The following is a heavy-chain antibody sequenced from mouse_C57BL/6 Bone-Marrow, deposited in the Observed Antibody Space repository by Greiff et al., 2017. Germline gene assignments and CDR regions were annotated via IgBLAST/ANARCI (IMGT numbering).Heavy chain of an antibody. V-gene: IGHV1-18*01. CDR2: INPTNGGT. J-gene: IGHJ3*01. CDR3: ARCDYSSAY. Sequence: EVQLQQSGPELVKPGASVKLPCKASGYTFTDYNMDWVKQSHGKSLEWIGDINPTNGGTIYNQKFKGKATLTVDKSSSTAYMELRSLTSEDTAVYYCARCDYSSAYGGQGTVVTLSA. CDR1: GYTFTDYN. D-gene: IGHD2-13*01.